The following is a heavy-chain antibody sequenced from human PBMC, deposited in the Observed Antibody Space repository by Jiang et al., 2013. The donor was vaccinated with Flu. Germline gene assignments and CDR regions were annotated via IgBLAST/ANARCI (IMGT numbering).Heavy chain of an antibody. J-gene: IGHJ6*02. V-gene: IGHV3-48*01. CDR2: VSFTGKNT. CDR3: ARDLFTEVLIAAGV. CDR1: GFIFRNYS. D-gene: IGHD6-25*01. Sequence: VQLLESGGGLVQPGGSLRXSCIGSGFIFRNYSMNWVRQAPGKGLEWVSYVSFTGKNTYYADSVKGRFIISRDNSKNTLYLQMNSLRAEDTAVYYCARDLFTEVLIAAGVWGQGTTVTVSS.